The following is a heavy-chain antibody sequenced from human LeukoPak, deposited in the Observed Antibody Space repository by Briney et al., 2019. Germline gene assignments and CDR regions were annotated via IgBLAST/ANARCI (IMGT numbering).Heavy chain of an antibody. D-gene: IGHD3-22*01. CDR1: GYTFTGYY. V-gene: IGHV1-2*02. CDR2: INPNSGGT. Sequence: ASVNVSFKASGYTFTGYYMHWVRQAPGQGLEGMGWINPNSGGTNYAQKFQGRVTMTRDTSISTAYMELSRLRSDDTAVYYCASWDYDSSGYSPYYFDYWGQGTLVTVSS. CDR3: ASWDYDSSGYSPYYFDY. J-gene: IGHJ4*02.